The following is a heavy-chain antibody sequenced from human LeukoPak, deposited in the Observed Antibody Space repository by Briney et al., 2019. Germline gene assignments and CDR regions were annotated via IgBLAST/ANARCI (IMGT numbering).Heavy chain of an antibody. CDR2: INPSGGST. D-gene: IGHD3-10*01. CDR3: ARDKDYYGSGTKDWFDP. Sequence: AASVKVSCKASGYTFTSYYMHWVRQAPGQGLEWMGIINPSGGSTSYAQKFQGRVTMTRDMSTSTAYMELRSLRSDDTAVYYCARDKDYYGSGTKDWFDPWGQGTLVTVSS. J-gene: IGHJ5*02. V-gene: IGHV1-46*01. CDR1: GYTFTSYY.